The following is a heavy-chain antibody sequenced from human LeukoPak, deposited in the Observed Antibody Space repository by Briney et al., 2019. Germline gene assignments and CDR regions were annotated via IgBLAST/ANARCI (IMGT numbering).Heavy chain of an antibody. V-gene: IGHV3-74*01. CDR1: GVTFSYYW. J-gene: IGHJ4*02. Sequence: PGGSLRLSCAASGVTFSYYWMHWVRQAPRKGLVWVSRIDSDGSSTSYAGSVKGRFTISRDNAKNTLYLQMNSLRAEDTALYYCVREGGYDPFENWVQGTMVTVSS. D-gene: IGHD5-12*01. CDR2: IDSDGSST. CDR3: VREGGYDPFEN.